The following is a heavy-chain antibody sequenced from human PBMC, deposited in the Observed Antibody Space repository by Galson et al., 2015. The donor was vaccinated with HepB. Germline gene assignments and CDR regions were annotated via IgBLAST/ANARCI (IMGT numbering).Heavy chain of an antibody. J-gene: IGHJ6*03. CDR1: GYTFNYYG. V-gene: IGHV1-18*01. CDR2: ISAYNGNT. D-gene: IGHD3-16*02. Sequence: SVKVSCKASGYTFNYYGITWVRQAPGQGLEWMGWISAYNGNTNYAQKLQDRLIMTSDASTSTAYMERRSLRSDDTAVDYCATGYTTSPYYMDVWGKGTTVIVSS. CDR3: ATGYTTSPYYMDV.